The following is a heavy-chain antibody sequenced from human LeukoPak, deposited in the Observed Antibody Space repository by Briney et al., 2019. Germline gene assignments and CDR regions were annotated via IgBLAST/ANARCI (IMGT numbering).Heavy chain of an antibody. J-gene: IGHJ4*02. CDR2: INPSGGST. Sequence: GASVKVSCKAAGYTFTSYGFSWVRQAPGQGLEWMGIINPSGGSTSYAQKFQGRVTMTRDTSTSTVYMELSSLRSEDTAVYYCARGTGTVDYWGQGTLVTVSS. CDR3: ARGTGTVDY. V-gene: IGHV1-46*01. CDR1: GYTFTSYG. D-gene: IGHD1-7*01.